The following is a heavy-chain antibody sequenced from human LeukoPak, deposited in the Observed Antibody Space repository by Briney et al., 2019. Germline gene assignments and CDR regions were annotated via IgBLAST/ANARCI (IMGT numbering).Heavy chain of an antibody. D-gene: IGHD2-15*01. CDR1: GFTFSSYS. CDR3: ARVGYCSGGFCCYYYYGMDV. CDR2: ISSDSSYI. J-gene: IGHJ6*02. Sequence: SGGSLRLSCAASGFTFSSYSMNWVRQAPGKGLEWVSSISSDSSYIYYADSVKGRFTISRDNAKNSLYLQMNSLRAEDTAVYYCARVGYCSGGFCCYYYYGMDVWGQGTTVTVSS. V-gene: IGHV3-21*01.